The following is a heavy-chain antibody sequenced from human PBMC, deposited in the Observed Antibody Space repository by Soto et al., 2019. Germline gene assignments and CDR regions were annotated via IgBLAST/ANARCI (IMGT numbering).Heavy chain of an antibody. Sequence: GASVKVSCKVSGYTLTELSMHWVRQAPGKGLEWMGGFDPEDGETIYAQKFQGRVTMTEDTSTDTAYMELSSLRSEDTAVYYCATDLPWSIVGATTRDYWGQGTLVTVSS. V-gene: IGHV1-24*01. CDR3: ATDLPWSIVGATTRDY. CDR1: GYTLTELS. D-gene: IGHD1-26*01. CDR2: FDPEDGET. J-gene: IGHJ4*02.